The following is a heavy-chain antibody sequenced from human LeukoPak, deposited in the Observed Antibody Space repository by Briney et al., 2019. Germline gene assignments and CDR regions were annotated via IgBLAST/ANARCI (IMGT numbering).Heavy chain of an antibody. CDR2: IYSGGST. V-gene: IGHV3-53*01. J-gene: IGHJ4*02. Sequence: HPGGSLRLSCAASGFTFSSYAMSWVRQAPGKGLEWVSVIYSGGSTYYADSVKGRFTISRDNSKNTLYLQMNSLRAEDTAVYYCARGIAVAGTNYFDYWGQGTLVTVSS. CDR3: ARGIAVAGTNYFDY. D-gene: IGHD6-19*01. CDR1: GFTFSSYA.